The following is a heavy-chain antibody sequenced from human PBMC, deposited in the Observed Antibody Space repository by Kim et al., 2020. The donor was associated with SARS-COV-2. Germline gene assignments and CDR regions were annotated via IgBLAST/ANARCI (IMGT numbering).Heavy chain of an antibody. D-gene: IGHD6-13*01. Sequence: DYAVSVKSRITINPDTSKNQFARQLNSVTPEDTAVYYCAREAAAGTFVGYWGQGTLVTVSS. V-gene: IGHV6-1*01. CDR3: AREAAAGTFVGY. J-gene: IGHJ4*02.